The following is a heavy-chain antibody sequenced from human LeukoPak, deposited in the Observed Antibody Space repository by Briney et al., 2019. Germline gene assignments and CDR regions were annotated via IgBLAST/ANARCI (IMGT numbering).Heavy chain of an antibody. Sequence: SETLSLTCTVSGGSISGSSYYWGWIRQPPGKGLEWIGSIYYSGSTYYNPSLKSRVTISVDTSKNQFSLKLSSVTAADTAVYYCARPPPVNSDYYYMDVWGKGTTVTVSS. CDR2: IYYSGST. D-gene: IGHD4-11*01. V-gene: IGHV4-39*01. J-gene: IGHJ6*03. CDR1: GGSISGSSYY. CDR3: ARPPPVNSDYYYMDV.